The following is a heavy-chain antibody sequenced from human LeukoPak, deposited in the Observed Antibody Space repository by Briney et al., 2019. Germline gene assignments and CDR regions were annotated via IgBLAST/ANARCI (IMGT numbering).Heavy chain of an antibody. Sequence: PSETLSLTCTVSGGSISSYYWSWIRQPPGKGLEWIGYIYYSGSTNYNPSLKSRVTISVDTSKNQFSLKLSSVTAADTAVYYCASGYSSGWYISAFDIWGQGTMVTVSS. D-gene: IGHD6-19*01. J-gene: IGHJ3*02. V-gene: IGHV4-59*01. CDR3: ASGYSSGWYISAFDI. CDR2: IYYSGST. CDR1: GGSISSYY.